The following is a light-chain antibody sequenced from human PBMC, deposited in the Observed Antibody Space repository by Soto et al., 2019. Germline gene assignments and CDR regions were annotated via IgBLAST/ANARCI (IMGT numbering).Light chain of an antibody. CDR1: TSNIGSNT. J-gene: IGLJ3*02. Sequence: QSVLTQPPSASGTLGQRLTISCSGSTSNIGSNTVNWYQQLPGTAPKLLIYSNSQRPSGVPDRLSGSKSGTSASLAISGLQSEDEADYYCAAWDDSLNGWVFGGGTQLTVL. CDR2: SNS. CDR3: AAWDDSLNGWV. V-gene: IGLV1-44*01.